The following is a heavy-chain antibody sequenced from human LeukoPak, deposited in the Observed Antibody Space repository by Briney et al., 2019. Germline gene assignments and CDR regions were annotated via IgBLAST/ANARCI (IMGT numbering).Heavy chain of an antibody. CDR2: ISYDGSNK. J-gene: IGHJ4*02. V-gene: IGHV3-30*03. CDR1: GFTFSSYG. D-gene: IGHD1-26*01. Sequence: AGGSLRLSCAASGFTFSSYGMHWVRQAPGKGLEWVAVISYDGSNKYYADSVKGRFTISRDNSKNTLYLQMNSLRAEDTAVYYCARGTGWELSFDYWGQGTLVTVSS. CDR3: ARGTGWELSFDY.